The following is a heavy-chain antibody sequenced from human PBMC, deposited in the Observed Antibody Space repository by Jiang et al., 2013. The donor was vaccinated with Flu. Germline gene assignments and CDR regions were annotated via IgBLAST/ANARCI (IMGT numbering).Heavy chain of an antibody. CDR2: IGTAGDT. Sequence: QLLESGGGLVQPGGSLRLSCAASGFTFSSYDMHWVRQATGKGLEWVSAIGTAGDTYYPGSVKGRFTISRENAKNSLYLQMNSLRAGDTAVYYCARGGSGWGEGAFDIWGQGTMVTVSS. D-gene: IGHD6-19*01. J-gene: IGHJ3*02. CDR3: ARGGSGWGEGAFDI. V-gene: IGHV3-13*04. CDR1: GFTFSSYD.